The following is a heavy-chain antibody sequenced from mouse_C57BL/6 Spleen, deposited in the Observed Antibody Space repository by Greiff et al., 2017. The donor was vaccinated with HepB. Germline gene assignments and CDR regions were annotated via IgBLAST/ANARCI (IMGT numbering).Heavy chain of an antibody. V-gene: IGHV3-6*01. CDR1: GYSITSGYY. CDR2: ISYDDSN. CDR3: ARNGNYLFAY. Sequence: DVQLQESGPGLVKPSQSLSLTCSVTGYSITSGYYWNWIRQFPGNKLEWMGYISYDDSNNYNPSLKNRISITRDTSKNQFFLKLNSVTTEDTATYYCARNGNYLFAYWGQGTLVTVSA. J-gene: IGHJ3*01. D-gene: IGHD2-1*01.